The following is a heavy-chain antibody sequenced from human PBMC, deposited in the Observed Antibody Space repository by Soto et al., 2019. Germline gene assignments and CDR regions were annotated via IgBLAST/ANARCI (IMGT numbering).Heavy chain of an antibody. CDR3: ARWDSSGYYQTAEYFQH. CDR1: GYTFTSYG. D-gene: IGHD3-22*01. Sequence: ASVKVSCKASGYTFTSYGISWVRQAPGQGLEWMGWISAYNGNTNYAQKLQGRVTMTTDTSTSTAYMELRSLRSDDTAVYYCARWDSSGYYQTAEYFQHWGQGTLVTVSS. V-gene: IGHV1-18*01. CDR2: ISAYNGNT. J-gene: IGHJ1*01.